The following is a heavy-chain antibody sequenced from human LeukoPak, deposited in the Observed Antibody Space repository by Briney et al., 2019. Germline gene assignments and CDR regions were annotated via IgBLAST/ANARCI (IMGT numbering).Heavy chain of an antibody. J-gene: IGHJ4*02. CDR3: ARSGSKVMTAINF. V-gene: IGHV4-59*01. CDR1: GGSISNYY. Sequence: MSSETLSLTCTVSGGSISNYYWSWIRQPPGKGLEWIGYIYYSGSTNYNPSLKSRVTISVDTSNNQFSLKLSSVTAADTAVYYCARSGSKVMTAINFWGLGTLVTVSS. D-gene: IGHD2-21*02. CDR2: IYYSGST.